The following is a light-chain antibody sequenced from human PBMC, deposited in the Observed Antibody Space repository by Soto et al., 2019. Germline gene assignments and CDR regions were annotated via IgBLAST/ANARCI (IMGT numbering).Light chain of an antibody. CDR1: QSVSRY. V-gene: IGKV3-11*01. CDR2: NGS. CDR3: RQHSNCLIA. J-gene: IGKJ1*01. Sequence: EIVLTQSPATLSWSPGERATLSCRASQSVSRYLAWYQQKPGQAPRLLIYNGSHRAAGIPSRISGSGSGTDVSLIISGPEHEDFSVDYWRQHSNCLIAFGQGTKVDIK.